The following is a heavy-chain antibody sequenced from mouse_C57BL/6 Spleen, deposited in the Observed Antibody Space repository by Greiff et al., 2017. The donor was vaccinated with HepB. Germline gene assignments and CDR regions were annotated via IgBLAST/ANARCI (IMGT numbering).Heavy chain of an antibody. V-gene: IGHV5-16*01. CDR2: INYDGSST. J-gene: IGHJ2*01. CDR1: GFTFSDYY. CDR3: ARVQLGRSFDY. Sequence: EVKVVESEGGLVQPGSSMKLSCTASGFTFSDYYMAWVRQVPEKGLEWVANINYDGSSTYYLDSLKSRFIISRDNAKNILYLQMSSLKSEDTATYYCARVQLGRSFDYWGQGTTLTVSS. D-gene: IGHD4-1*02.